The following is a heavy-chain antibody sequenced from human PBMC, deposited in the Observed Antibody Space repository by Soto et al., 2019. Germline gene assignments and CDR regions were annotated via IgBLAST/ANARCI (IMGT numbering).Heavy chain of an antibody. J-gene: IGHJ6*02. CDR2: IYYSGST. CDR3: ARDQGWGYSYGNYYYYGMDV. D-gene: IGHD5-18*01. V-gene: IGHV4-30-4*01. CDR1: GGSISSGDYY. Sequence: QVQLQESGPGLVKPSQTLSLTCTVSGGSISSGDYYWSWIRQPPGKGLEWIGYIYYSGSTYYNPSRKSRVTIAVDTSKHQFSLKLSSVTAADTAVYYCARDQGWGYSYGNYYYYGMDVWGQGTTVTVSS.